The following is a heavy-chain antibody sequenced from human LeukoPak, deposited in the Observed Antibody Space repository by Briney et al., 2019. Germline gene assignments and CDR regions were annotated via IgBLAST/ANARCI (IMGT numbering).Heavy chain of an antibody. CDR2: IYYSGST. D-gene: IGHD5-18*01. J-gene: IGHJ3*02. CDR3: ARGPALYSYGTPSDAFDI. V-gene: IGHV4-31*03. CDR1: GGPISSGGYY. Sequence: PSQTLSLTCTVSGGPISSGGYYWSWIRQHPGKGLEWIGYIYYSGSTYYNPSLKSRVTISVDTSKNQFSLKLSSVTAADTAVYYCARGPALYSYGTPSDAFDIWGQGTMVTVSS.